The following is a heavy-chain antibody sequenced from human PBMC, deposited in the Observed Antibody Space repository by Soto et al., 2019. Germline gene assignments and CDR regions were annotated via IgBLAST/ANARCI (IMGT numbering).Heavy chain of an antibody. CDR2: IYYSGST. Sequence: QVQLQESGPGLVKPSQTLSLTCTVSGGSISSGGYYWSWIRQHPGKGLEWIGYIYYSGSTYYNPSLKSRVTISVDKSKNQFSLKLSSVTAAVTAVYYCARGGGSVVVVAATWGFDYWGQGTLVTVSS. CDR1: GGSISSGGYY. CDR3: ARGGGSVVVVAATWGFDY. J-gene: IGHJ4*02. V-gene: IGHV4-31*03. D-gene: IGHD2-15*01.